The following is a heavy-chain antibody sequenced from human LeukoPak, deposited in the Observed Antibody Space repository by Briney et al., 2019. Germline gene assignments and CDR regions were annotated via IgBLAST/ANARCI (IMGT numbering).Heavy chain of an antibody. Sequence: PSETLSLTCAVYGGSFSGYYWSWIRQPPGKGLEWIGEINHSGSTNYNPSLKSRVTISVDTSKNQFSLKLSSVTAADTAVYYCARGPPIVVVPAAYGMDVWGQGTTVTVSS. D-gene: IGHD2-2*01. CDR2: INHSGST. V-gene: IGHV4-34*01. CDR3: ARGPPIVVVPAAYGMDV. CDR1: GGSFSGYY. J-gene: IGHJ6*02.